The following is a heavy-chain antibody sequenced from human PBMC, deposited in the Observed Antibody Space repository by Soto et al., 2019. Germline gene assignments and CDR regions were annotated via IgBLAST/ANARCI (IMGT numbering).Heavy chain of an antibody. CDR3: ARYDSSSRNWFDP. D-gene: IGHD6-13*01. J-gene: IGHJ5*02. CDR1: GGSIGIYY. V-gene: IGHV4-59*01. Sequence: PSDTLSLTCTVSGGSIGIYYWSWIRQPPGKGLEWIGYIYYSGSTNYNPSLKSRVTISVDTSKNQFSLKLSSVTAADTAVYYCARYDSSSRNWFDPWGQGTLVTVSS. CDR2: IYYSGST.